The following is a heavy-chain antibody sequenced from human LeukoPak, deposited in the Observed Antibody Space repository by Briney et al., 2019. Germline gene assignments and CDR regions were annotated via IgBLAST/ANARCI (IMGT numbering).Heavy chain of an antibody. CDR3: TRPVDTAMVTSN. Sequence: GGSLRLSCAASGFTFSGSAMHWVRQASGKWLEWVGRIRSKANSYATAYAASVKGRFTISRDDSKNTAYLQMNSLKTEDTAVYYCTRPVDTAMVTSNWGQGTLVTVSS. V-gene: IGHV3-73*01. CDR1: GFTFSGSA. J-gene: IGHJ4*02. D-gene: IGHD5-18*01. CDR2: IRSKANSYAT.